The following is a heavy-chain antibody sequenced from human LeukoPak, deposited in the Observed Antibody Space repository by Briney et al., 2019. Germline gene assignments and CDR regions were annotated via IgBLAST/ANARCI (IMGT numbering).Heavy chain of an antibody. CDR3: AKVQQYNFWSGRNWFDP. J-gene: IGHJ5*02. D-gene: IGHD3-3*01. CDR2: IQYDGSNK. CDR1: GFTFRSYG. V-gene: IGHV3-30*02. Sequence: PGGSLRLSCAASGFTFRSYGMHWIRQAPGKGLEWVTFIQYDGSNKFYADSVKGRFTISRDNSKNTVYLQMNSLRAEDTAVYYCAKVQQYNFWSGRNWFDPWGQGTLVTVSS.